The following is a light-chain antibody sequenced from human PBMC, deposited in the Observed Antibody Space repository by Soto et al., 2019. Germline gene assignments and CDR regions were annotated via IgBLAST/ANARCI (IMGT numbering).Light chain of an antibody. CDR1: NSDVGAYTF. J-gene: IGLJ3*02. CDR2: AVS. Sequence: QSVLTQPRSMSGSPGQSVTISCTGTNSDVGAYTFVSWYQQLPGKAPKLIISAVSYRPSGVPDRFSGSKSGNTASLTISGLQTEDEADYYCFSYTASDMWVFGGGTKVTVL. V-gene: IGLV2-11*01. CDR3: FSYTASDMWV.